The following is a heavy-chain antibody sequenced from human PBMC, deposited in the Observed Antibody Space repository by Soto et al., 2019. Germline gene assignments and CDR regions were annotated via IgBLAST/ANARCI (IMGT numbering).Heavy chain of an antibody. CDR2: IYYSGST. CDR1: GGSVSSYY. J-gene: IGHJ4*02. V-gene: IGHV4-59*02. Sequence: SETLSLTCTVSGGSVSSYYWSWIRQPPGKGLELIGYIYYSGSTNYNPSLKSRVTISVDTSKNQFYLDLNSVTAADTAVYYCARVRREYDNSGPVDYWGQGTLVTVSS. D-gene: IGHD3-22*01. CDR3: ARVRREYDNSGPVDY.